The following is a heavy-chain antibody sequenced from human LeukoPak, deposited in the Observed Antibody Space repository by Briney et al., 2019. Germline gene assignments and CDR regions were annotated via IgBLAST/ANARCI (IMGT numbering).Heavy chain of an antibody. D-gene: IGHD4-23*01. CDR3: ARADYGGNSPGAFDI. CDR2: IYYSGST. CDR1: GGSISSYY. J-gene: IGHJ3*02. Sequence: SETLSLTCTVSGGSISSYYWSWIRHPQGKGLEWVGYIYYSGSTNYNPSLKSRVTISVDTSKNQFSLKLSSVTAADTAVYYCARADYGGNSPGAFDIWGQGTMVTVSS. V-gene: IGHV4-59*01.